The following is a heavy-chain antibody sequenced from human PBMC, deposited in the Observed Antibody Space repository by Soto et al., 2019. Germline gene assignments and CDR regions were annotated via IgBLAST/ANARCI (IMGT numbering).Heavy chain of an antibody. CDR3: ATAVNFWSGYFFDAFDI. CDR2: IRWQSGSM. D-gene: IGHD3-3*01. Sequence: EVQLVESGGGLVQPGRSLRLSCADSGFTLDDYAMHWVQQAPGKGLEWVSGIRWQSGSMGYADSVKGRFTISIDKAKNSLYLHMTRLRAEDTDLYYCATAVNFWSGYFFDAFDIWGQGTMVTVSS. J-gene: IGHJ3*02. CDR1: GFTLDDYA. V-gene: IGHV3-9*01.